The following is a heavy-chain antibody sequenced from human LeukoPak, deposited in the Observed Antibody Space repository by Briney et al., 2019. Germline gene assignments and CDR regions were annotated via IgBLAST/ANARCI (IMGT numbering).Heavy chain of an antibody. J-gene: IGHJ4*02. Sequence: GGSLRLSCAASGFTFSSYGMTWVRQAPGKGLEWVSAISGSGGSTYYADSVKGRFTISRDNSKNTLYLQMNSLRAEDTAVYYCAKDLKYCSSATCYAAFDCWGQGTLVTVSS. CDR3: AKDLKYCSSATCYAAFDC. V-gene: IGHV3-23*01. CDR1: GFTFSSYG. CDR2: ISGSGGST. D-gene: IGHD2-2*01.